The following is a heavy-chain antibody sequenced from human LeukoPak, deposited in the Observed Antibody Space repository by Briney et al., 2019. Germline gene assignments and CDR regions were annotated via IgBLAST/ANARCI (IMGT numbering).Heavy chain of an antibody. CDR2: ISNNGGYT. V-gene: IGHV3-23*01. CDR1: GFTFSSSA. Sequence: GRSLRLSCAASGFTFSSSAMSWVRQPPGKGLEWVSAISNNGGYTYYADSVRGRFTISRDNSKSTLCLQMNSLRAEDTAVYYCAKQLGYCSDGSCYFPYWGQGTLVTVSS. D-gene: IGHD2-15*01. CDR3: AKQLGYCSDGSCYFPY. J-gene: IGHJ4*02.